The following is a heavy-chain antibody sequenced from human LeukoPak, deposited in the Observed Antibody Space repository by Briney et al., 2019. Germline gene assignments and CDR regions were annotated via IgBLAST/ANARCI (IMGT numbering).Heavy chain of an antibody. J-gene: IGHJ4*02. CDR2: ISSNGGST. D-gene: IGHD2-2*01. CDR3: ARVAGVPAAKGGGYYFDY. Sequence: GGSLRLSCAASGFTFSSYAMHWVRQAPGKGLEYVSAISSNGGSTYYANSVKGRFTISRDNSKNTLYLQMGSLRAEDMAVYYCARVAGVPAAKGGGYYFDYWGQGTLVTVSS. CDR1: GFTFSSYA. V-gene: IGHV3-64*01.